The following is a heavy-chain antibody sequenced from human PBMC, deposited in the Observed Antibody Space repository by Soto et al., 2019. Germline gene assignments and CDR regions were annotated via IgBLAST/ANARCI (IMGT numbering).Heavy chain of an antibody. CDR3: AHNNVSTSSYDD. CDR2: IYWDDAK. V-gene: IGHV2-5*02. CDR1: GISLSTRGVG. D-gene: IGHD6-6*01. Sequence: QITLKESGPTLVKPTQTLTLTCTFSGISLSTRGVGVGWIRQPPGKALEWLVLIYWDDAKRYSPSLKNRLTSTKDTSKHQVVLTMTNMDPVDTATYYCAHNNVSTSSYDDWGQVQLGTVSS. J-gene: IGHJ4*02.